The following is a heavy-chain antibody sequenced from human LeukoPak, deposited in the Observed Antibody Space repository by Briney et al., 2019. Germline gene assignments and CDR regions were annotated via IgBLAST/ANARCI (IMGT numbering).Heavy chain of an antibody. CDR3: ARVYSGSYLAGGY. CDR2: ISTYNGNT. Sequence: GASVKVSCRASGYTFTSYGISWVRQAPGQGLEWMGWISTYNGNTDHAQKLQGRVTMTTDTSTSTAYMELRSLRSDDTAVYYCARVYSGSYLAGGYWGQGTLVTVSS. CDR1: GYTFTSYG. J-gene: IGHJ4*02. V-gene: IGHV1-18*01. D-gene: IGHD1-26*01.